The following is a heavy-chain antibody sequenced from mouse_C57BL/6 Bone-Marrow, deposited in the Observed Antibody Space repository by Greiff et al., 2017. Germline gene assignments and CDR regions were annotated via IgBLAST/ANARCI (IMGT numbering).Heavy chain of an antibody. J-gene: IGHJ3*01. CDR3: SLPSGSYVGFAY. CDR1: GFNIKNTY. CDR2: IDPANGNT. Sequence: VHVKQSVAELVRPGASVKLSCTASGFNIKNTYLHWVKQRPEQGLEWIGRIDPANGNTKYAPQFPGKATITADTSSNTAYLQLSSLTSEDTAIYYCSLPSGSYVGFAYWGQGTLVTVSA. V-gene: IGHV14-3*01. D-gene: IGHD1-1*02.